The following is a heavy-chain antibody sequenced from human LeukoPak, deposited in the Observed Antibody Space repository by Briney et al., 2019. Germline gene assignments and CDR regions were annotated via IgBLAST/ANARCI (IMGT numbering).Heavy chain of an antibody. CDR1: GFTFDDYA. CDR2: ISWNSGTI. CDR3: AKDMRGYYESSGPDY. V-gene: IGHV3-9*01. Sequence: GGSLRLSCAASGFTFDDYAMHWVRQAPGKGLEWVSGISWNSGTINYADSVKGRFIISRDNAKSSLYLQMNSLRAEDTALYYCAKDMRGYYESSGPDYWGQGTVVTVSS. D-gene: IGHD3-22*01. J-gene: IGHJ4*02.